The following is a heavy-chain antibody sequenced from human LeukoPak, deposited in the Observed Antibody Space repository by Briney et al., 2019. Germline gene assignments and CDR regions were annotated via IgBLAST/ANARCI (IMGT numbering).Heavy chain of an antibody. J-gene: IGHJ4*02. CDR3: ARRREQQLRRQYFDY. CDR2: IYYSGST. Sequence: SETLSLTCTVSGGSISSYYWSWIRQPPGKGLEWIGYIYYSGSTNYNPSLKSRVTISVDTSKNQFSLKLSSVTAADTAVYYCARRREQQLRRQYFDYWGQGTLVTVSS. D-gene: IGHD6-13*01. CDR1: GGSISSYY. V-gene: IGHV4-59*12.